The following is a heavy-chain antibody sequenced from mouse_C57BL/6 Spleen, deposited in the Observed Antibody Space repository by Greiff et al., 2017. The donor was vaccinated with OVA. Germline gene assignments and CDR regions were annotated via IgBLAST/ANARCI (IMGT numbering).Heavy chain of an antibody. CDR2: IYPGDGDT. J-gene: IGHJ2*01. CDR3: ARIWDGY. CDR1: GYAFSSSW. V-gene: IGHV1-82*01. Sequence: QVQLKESGPELVKPGASVKISCKASGYAFSSSWMNWVKQRPGKGLEWIGRIYPGDGDTNYNGKFKGKATLTADKSSSTAYMQLSSLTSEDSAVYFCARIWDGYWGQGTTLTVSS. D-gene: IGHD4-1*01.